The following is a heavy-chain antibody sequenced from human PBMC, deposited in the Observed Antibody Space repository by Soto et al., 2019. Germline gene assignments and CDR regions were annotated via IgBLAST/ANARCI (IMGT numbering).Heavy chain of an antibody. D-gene: IGHD6-6*01. V-gene: IGHV5-51*01. CDR3: AREESSSSHLGFDY. Sequence: ESLKISCKGSVYSVSSYWIGWVRQMPGKGLEWMGIIYPGDSDTRYSPSFQGQVTISADKSISTAYLQWSSLKASDTAMYYCAREESSSSHLGFDYWGQGTLVTVSS. CDR1: VYSVSSYW. J-gene: IGHJ4*02. CDR2: IYPGDSDT.